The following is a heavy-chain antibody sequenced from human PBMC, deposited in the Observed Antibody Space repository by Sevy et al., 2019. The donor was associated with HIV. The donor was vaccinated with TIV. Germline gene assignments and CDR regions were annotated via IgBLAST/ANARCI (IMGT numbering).Heavy chain of an antibody. V-gene: IGHV1-18*04. J-gene: IGHJ4*02. Sequence: ASVKVSCKASGYDFMSSGISWVRQAPGQGLEWMGWIGLYNGNANSAQNFQGRLTMTTDTSTSTAYMELSRLTSDDTAVYYCARVTTYYYGSATYFDYWGQGTLVTVSS. CDR2: IGLYNGNA. D-gene: IGHD3-10*01. CDR3: ARVTTYYYGSATYFDY. CDR1: GYDFMSSG.